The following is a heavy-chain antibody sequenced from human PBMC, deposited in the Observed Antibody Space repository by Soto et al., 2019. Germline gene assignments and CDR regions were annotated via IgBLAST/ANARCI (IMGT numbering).Heavy chain of an antibody. V-gene: IGHV3-30*18. D-gene: IGHD6-6*01. CDR2: ISYDGSNK. Sequence: GGSLRLSCAASGFTFSSYGMHWVRQAPGKGLEWVAVISYDGSNKYYADSVKGRFTISRDNSKNTLYLQMNSLRAEDTAVYYCAKGGPASLGYSSSVGFDYRGQGTLVTVSS. CDR1: GFTFSSYG. J-gene: IGHJ4*02. CDR3: AKGGPASLGYSSSVGFDY.